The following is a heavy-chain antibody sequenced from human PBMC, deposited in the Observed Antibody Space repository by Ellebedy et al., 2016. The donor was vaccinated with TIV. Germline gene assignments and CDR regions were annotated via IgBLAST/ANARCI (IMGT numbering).Heavy chain of an antibody. J-gene: IGHJ4*02. CDR2: INPDGVGK. Sequence: PGGSLRLSCAVSGFTFGDHYMSWVRQAPGKGLECVAKINPDGVGKYYVDPVKGRFTISRDNANYSLFLQMNGLRAEDTAVYYCTKEEWWRFDFWGQGTLVTVSS. V-gene: IGHV3-7*01. CDR3: TKEEWWRFDF. CDR1: GFTFGDHY. D-gene: IGHD2-8*01.